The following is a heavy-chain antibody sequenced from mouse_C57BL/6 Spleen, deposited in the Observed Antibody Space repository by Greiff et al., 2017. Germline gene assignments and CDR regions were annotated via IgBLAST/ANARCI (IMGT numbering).Heavy chain of an antibody. CDR1: GFNIKDYY. D-gene: IGHD1-1*01. V-gene: IGHV14-1*01. J-gene: IGHJ2*01. CDR2: IDPEDGDT. CDR3: TIYYYGSSALDY. Sequence: VQLQQSGAELVRPGASVKLSCTASGFNIKDYYMHWVKQRPEQGLEWIGRIDPEDGDTEYAPNFQGKATMTADTSSNTAYLQLSSLTSEDTAVYYCTIYYYGSSALDYWGQGTTLTVSS.